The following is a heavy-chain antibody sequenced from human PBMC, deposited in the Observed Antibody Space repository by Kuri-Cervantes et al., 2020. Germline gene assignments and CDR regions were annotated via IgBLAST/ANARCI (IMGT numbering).Heavy chain of an antibody. CDR2: MKQDGSEK. V-gene: IGHV3-7*01. CDR1: GLIFRGAW. CDR3: ARIGGEPLWLFDY. J-gene: IGHJ4*02. D-gene: IGHD1-26*01. Sequence: GGSLRLSCAASGLIFRGAWMTWVRQAPGKGLEWVANMKQDGSEKYYVDSVKGRFTISRDNAKNSLYLQMNSLRAEDTAVYYCARIGGEPLWLFDYWGQGTLVTVSS.